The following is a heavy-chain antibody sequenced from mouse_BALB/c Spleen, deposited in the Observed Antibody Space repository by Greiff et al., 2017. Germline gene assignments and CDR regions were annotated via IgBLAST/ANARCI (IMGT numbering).Heavy chain of an antibody. D-gene: IGHD2-4*01. Sequence: QVQLQQSGAELVRPGSSVKISCKASGYAFSSYWMNWVKQRPGQGLEWIGQIYPGDGDTNYNGKFKGKATLTADKSSSTAYMQLSSLTSEDSAVYFCARGGYDYDRYFDVWGAGTTVTVSS. CDR3: ARGGYDYDRYFDV. CDR1: GYAFSSYW. V-gene: IGHV1-80*01. CDR2: IYPGDGDT. J-gene: IGHJ1*01.